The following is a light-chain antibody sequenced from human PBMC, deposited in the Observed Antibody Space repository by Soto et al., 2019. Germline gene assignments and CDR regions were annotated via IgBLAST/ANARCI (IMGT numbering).Light chain of an antibody. Sequence: ENVLTQSPGTLSLSPGERATLSCRASQSVTSSHLAWYQQKPGQAPRLLIYGASSRATGTPHRFSGSGSGTDFTLTISRLEPEDFAVYYCQHYGTGPSFTFGPGTKVDIK. CDR2: GAS. J-gene: IGKJ3*01. CDR1: QSVTSSH. CDR3: QHYGTGPSFT. V-gene: IGKV3-20*01.